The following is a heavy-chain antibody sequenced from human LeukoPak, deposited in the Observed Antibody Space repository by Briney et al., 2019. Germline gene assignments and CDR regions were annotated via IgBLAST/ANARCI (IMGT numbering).Heavy chain of an antibody. Sequence: GGSLRLSCAASGFTFDTYAMSWVRQAPGKGLEWDSTISGNGGSTYYADSVKGRFTISRDNSKNTLYLQMNSLRAEDTAVYYCAKDLGRSGWSDFDYWGQGTLVTVSS. V-gene: IGHV3-23*01. D-gene: IGHD6-19*01. CDR3: AKDLGRSGWSDFDY. CDR1: GFTFDTYA. CDR2: ISGNGGST. J-gene: IGHJ4*02.